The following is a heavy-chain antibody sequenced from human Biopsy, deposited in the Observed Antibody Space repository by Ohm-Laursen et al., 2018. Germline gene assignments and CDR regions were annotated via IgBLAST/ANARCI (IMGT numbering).Heavy chain of an antibody. V-gene: IGHV3-9*01. CDR2: ISWSSGTI. Sequence: SLRLSCAASGFRFDDYAMQWVRQAPGKGLEWVSGISWSSGTIGYADSVKGRFTVSKDNAKNSLFLQMNSLRVEDTALYYCVKSAYSSGFWEASDYWGQGTLVTVSS. CDR3: VKSAYSSGFWEASDY. CDR1: GFRFDDYA. D-gene: IGHD6-19*01. J-gene: IGHJ4*02.